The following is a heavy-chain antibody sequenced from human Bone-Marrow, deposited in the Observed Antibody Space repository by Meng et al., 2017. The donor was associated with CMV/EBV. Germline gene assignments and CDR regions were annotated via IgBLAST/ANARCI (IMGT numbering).Heavy chain of an antibody. CDR1: GFTFSSYA. CDR2: ISYDGSNK. J-gene: IGHJ5*02. Sequence: GESLKISCAASGFTFSSYAMHWVRQAPGKGLEWVAVISYDGSNKYYADSVKGRFTISRDNSKNTLYLQMNSLRAEDTAVYYCATIYCSSTSCYPTRFDPWGQGTLVTVSS. V-gene: IGHV3-30*04. D-gene: IGHD2-2*01. CDR3: ATIYCSSTSCYPTRFDP.